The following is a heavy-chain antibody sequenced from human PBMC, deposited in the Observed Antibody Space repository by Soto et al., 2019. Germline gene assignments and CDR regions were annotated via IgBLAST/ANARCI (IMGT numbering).Heavy chain of an antibody. CDR3: ARGGLNIVATAKFDY. Sequence: SVKVSSKAPRGTFSSYTISWVRQAPGQGLEWMGRIIPILGIANYAQKFQGRVTITADKSTSTAYMELSSLRSEDTAVYYCARGGLNIVATAKFDYWGQGTLVTVSS. D-gene: IGHD5-12*01. J-gene: IGHJ4*02. CDR1: RGTFSSYT. V-gene: IGHV1-69*02. CDR2: IIPILGIA.